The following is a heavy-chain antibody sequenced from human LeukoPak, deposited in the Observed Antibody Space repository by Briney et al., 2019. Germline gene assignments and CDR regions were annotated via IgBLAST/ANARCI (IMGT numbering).Heavy chain of an antibody. CDR2: IKQDGREK. D-gene: IGHD5-18*01. CDR3: ARGEADTAMTFDY. CDR1: GFTFCSYW. J-gene: IGHJ4*02. V-gene: IGHV3-7*03. Sequence: GGSLRLSCAVSGFTFCSYWMSSVRQAPGKGLEAVANIKQDGREKYHVDSVKGRFTISKDNAKNSLYLQMNSLRAEDTAVYYCARGEADTAMTFDYWGQGTLVTVSS.